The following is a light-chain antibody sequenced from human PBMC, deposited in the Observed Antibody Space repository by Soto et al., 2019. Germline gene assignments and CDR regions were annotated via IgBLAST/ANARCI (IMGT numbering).Light chain of an antibody. Sequence: DIHMTPSPSTLSASIGDRVTITCRASQSINKWLAWHQQKPGKAPKLLIYDASSLQSGVPPRFSGSGSGTEFTLTISRLQPDDFATYFCHSRAFGQGTRLEIK. CDR1: QSINKW. V-gene: IGKV1-5*01. CDR2: DAS. J-gene: IGKJ5*01. CDR3: HSRA.